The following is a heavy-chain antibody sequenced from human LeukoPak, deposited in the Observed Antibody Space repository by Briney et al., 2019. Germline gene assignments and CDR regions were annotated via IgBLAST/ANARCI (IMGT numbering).Heavy chain of an antibody. CDR2: VSNDGGGT. CDR3: AKGGSGYFLDP. CDR1: GFNFNNYG. J-gene: IGHJ5*02. D-gene: IGHD3-3*01. Sequence: GGSLRLSCAASGFNFNNYGLIWVRQAPGKGLEWVSAVSNDGGGTTYADFVKGRFTISRDNSKNTLFLQMNSLRAEDTALYYCAKGGSGYFLDPWGQGTLVTVSS. V-gene: IGHV3-23*01.